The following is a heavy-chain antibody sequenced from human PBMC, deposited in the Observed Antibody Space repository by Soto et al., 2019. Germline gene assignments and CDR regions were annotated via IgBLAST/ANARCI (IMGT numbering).Heavy chain of an antibody. CDR2: VNPIVSMS. Sequence: QVQLVQSGAEVKRPGSSVKVSCKASGDTFNFYSINWVRQAPGLGLEWMGRVNPIVSMSNYAQRFQGRVTLTAEKSTSTAYMELSGLSSEDTAIYYCATSYGSRNRAFDYWGQGALVTVSS. CDR1: GDTFNFYS. CDR3: ATSYGSRNRAFDY. J-gene: IGHJ4*02. D-gene: IGHD3-10*01. V-gene: IGHV1-69*04.